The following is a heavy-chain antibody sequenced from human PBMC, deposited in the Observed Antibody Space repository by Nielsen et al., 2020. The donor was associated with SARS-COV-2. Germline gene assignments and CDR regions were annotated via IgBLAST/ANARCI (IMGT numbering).Heavy chain of an antibody. CDR3: ARHTRSSSSFYYYYYMDV. Sequence: GESLKISCKGSGYSFPTYWIGWVRQMRGKGLEWMGIIYPGDSDTRYSPSFQGQVTISADKSISTAYLQWSSLKASDTAKYYCARHTRSSSSFYYYYYMDVWGKGTTVTVSS. CDR1: GYSFPTYW. J-gene: IGHJ6*03. CDR2: IYPGDSDT. V-gene: IGHV5-51*01. D-gene: IGHD6-6*01.